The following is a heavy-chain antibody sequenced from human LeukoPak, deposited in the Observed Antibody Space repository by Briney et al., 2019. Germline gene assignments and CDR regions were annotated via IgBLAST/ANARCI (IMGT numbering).Heavy chain of an antibody. J-gene: IGHJ4*02. CDR3: ARAHAGGYFDWSPAPFDY. CDR1: GYTFTSYG. V-gene: IGHV1-18*03. D-gene: IGHD3-9*01. CDR2: ISAYNGNT. Sequence: GASVKVSCKASGYTFTSYGISWVRQAPGQGLEWMGWISAYNGNTNYAQKLQGRVTMTTDTSTSTAYMELSSLRSEDMAVYYCARAHAGGYFDWSPAPFDYWGQGTLVTVSS.